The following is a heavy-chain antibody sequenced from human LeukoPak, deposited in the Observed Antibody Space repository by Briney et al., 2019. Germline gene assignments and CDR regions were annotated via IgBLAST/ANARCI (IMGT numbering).Heavy chain of an antibody. Sequence: GGSLRLSCAASGFTVSSNHMSWVRQAPGKGLEWVSVIYSGGGTNYAASVKGRFTISRDTSTNTVYLQMSSLRAEDTAVYYCARSTLMVQGGFENWGQGTLVTVSS. CDR2: IYSGGGT. D-gene: IGHD2-8*01. V-gene: IGHV3-66*01. J-gene: IGHJ4*02. CDR1: GFTVSSNH. CDR3: ARSTLMVQGGFEN.